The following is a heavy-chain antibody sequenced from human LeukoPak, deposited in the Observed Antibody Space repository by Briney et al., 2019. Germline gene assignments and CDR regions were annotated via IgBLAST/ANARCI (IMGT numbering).Heavy chain of an antibody. V-gene: IGHV3-30*02. CDR1: GFTLSSYG. Sequence: GGSLRLSCAASGFTLSSYGMHWVRQAPGKGLEWVAFIRYDGSNKYYADSVKGRFTISRDNSKNTLYLQMNSLRAEDTAVYYCAKELVRIEVAGTGGGFDYWGQGTLVTVSS. CDR2: IRYDGSNK. J-gene: IGHJ4*02. D-gene: IGHD6-19*01. CDR3: AKELVRIEVAGTGGGFDY.